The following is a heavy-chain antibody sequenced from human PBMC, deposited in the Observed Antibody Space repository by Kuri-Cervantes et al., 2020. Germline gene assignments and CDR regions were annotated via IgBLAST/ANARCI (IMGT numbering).Heavy chain of an antibody. CDR1: GFTFSDYY. CDR3: ARGGSGLMDGRAFDI. V-gene: IGHV3-11*01. Sequence: GESLKISCAASGFTFSDYYMSWIRQAPGKGLEWVSYISSSGSTIYYADSVKGRFTISRDNAKNSLYLQMNSLRAEDTAVYYCARGGSGLMDGRAFDIWGQGTMVTVSS. D-gene: IGHD2-2*03. J-gene: IGHJ3*02. CDR2: ISSSGSTI.